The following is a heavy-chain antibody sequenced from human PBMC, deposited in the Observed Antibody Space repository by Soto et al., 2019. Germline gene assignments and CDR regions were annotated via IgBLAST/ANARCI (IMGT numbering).Heavy chain of an antibody. V-gene: IGHV1-8*01. J-gene: IGHJ6*03. Sequence: ASVKVSCKASGYTFTSYDINWVRQATGQGLEWMGWMNPNSGNTGYAQKFQGRVTMTRNTSISTAYMELSSLRSEDTAVYYCARAQGSFTIFGVVIGHHYYYYYMDVWGKGTTVTVSS. CDR2: MNPNSGNT. CDR1: GYTFTSYD. CDR3: ARAQGSFTIFGVVIGHHYYYYYMDV. D-gene: IGHD3-3*01.